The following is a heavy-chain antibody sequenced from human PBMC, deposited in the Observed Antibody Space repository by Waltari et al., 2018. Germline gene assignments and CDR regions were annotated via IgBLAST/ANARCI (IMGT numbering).Heavy chain of an antibody. CDR2: IYFNEYT. Sequence: QVQLQESGPGLVKPSETLSLPCSVPGGSVISNYWRWIRQSPGKGLEWIGYIYFNEYTDYNPSLRRRVTISVDTSKNQFSLKLLSVTAADTAIYFCARSTTGVRGANSGWDSWGQGTLVSVSS. D-gene: IGHD3-10*01. CDR3: ARSTTGVRGANSGWDS. J-gene: IGHJ4*02. V-gene: IGHV4-4*09. CDR1: GGSVISNY.